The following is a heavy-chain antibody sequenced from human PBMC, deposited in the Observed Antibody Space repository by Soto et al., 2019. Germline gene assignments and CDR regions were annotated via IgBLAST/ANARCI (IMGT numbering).Heavy chain of an antibody. CDR3: ASAGGLGAVAAAY. D-gene: IGHD6-19*01. Sequence: QLQLQESGSGLVKPSQTLSLTCAVSGGSISSGGYSWSWIRQPPGKGLEWIGYIYHSGRTSYNPSLKSRVTISVDRSMNQFSLKLSSVTAADTAVYYCASAGGLGAVAAAYWGPGTLVTVSS. J-gene: IGHJ4*02. CDR2: IYHSGRT. CDR1: GGSISSGGYS. V-gene: IGHV4-30-2*01.